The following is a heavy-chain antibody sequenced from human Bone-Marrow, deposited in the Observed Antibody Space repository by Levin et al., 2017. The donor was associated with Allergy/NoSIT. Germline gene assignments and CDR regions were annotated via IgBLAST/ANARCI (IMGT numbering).Heavy chain of an antibody. CDR2: ISSGTSTT. CDR3: ARDREETDNIFDL. D-gene: IGHD1-14*01. V-gene: IGHV3-48*03. J-gene: IGHJ3*01. CDR1: GFSFNTYE. Sequence: GGSLRLSCVASGFSFNTYEMNWVRQAPGKGLEWISYISSGTSTTYYADSVKGRFTISRDNVKNSLFLYMNNLIFEDTAVYYCARDREETDNIFDLWGQGTMVTVSS.